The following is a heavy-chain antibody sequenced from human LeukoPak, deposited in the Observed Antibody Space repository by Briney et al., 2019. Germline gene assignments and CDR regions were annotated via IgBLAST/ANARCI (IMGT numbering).Heavy chain of an antibody. CDR2: IWYNGGNK. V-gene: IGHV3-33*06. J-gene: IGHJ4*01. D-gene: IGHD5-18*01. CDR3: AKATELWLLDY. CDR1: GFTFDDYG. Sequence: GGSLRLSCAASGFTFDDYGMSWVRQAPGKGLEWVAVIWYNGGNKYYADSVKGRFTISRDNSKTTLYLQMNSLRAEDTAVYYCAKATELWLLDYWGHGTLVTVSS.